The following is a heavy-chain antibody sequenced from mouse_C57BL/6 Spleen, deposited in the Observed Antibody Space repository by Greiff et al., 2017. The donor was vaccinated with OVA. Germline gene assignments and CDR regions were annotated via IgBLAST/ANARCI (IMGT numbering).Heavy chain of an antibody. CDR2: INPNNGGT. D-gene: IGHD2-1*01. J-gene: IGHJ1*03. CDR3: ARDGNYKYFDV. Sequence: EVQLQQSGPELVKPGASVKMSCTASGYTFTDYNMHWVKQSPGKSLEWIGYINPNNGGTSYTQKFQGKATLTANTSSSTAYMELRSLTSEDSAVYYCARDGNYKYFDVWGTGTTVTVSS. V-gene: IGHV1-22*01. CDR1: GYTFTDYN.